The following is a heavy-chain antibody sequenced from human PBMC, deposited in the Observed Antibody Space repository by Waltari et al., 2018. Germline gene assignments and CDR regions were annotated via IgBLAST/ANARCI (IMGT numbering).Heavy chain of an antibody. J-gene: IGHJ3*02. CDR2: IYTSGST. CDR1: GGSISRCSYY. CDR3: ARDGRGFDI. V-gene: IGHV4-61*09. Sequence: QVQLQESGPGLVKPSQTLSHTCTVSGGSISRCSYYWSWIRKPAGKGLELIGNIYTSGSTNYTPSLHIRVNISGDTSQNQFSLELSSVTAADTAVYYCARDGRGFDIWGQGTMVTVSS.